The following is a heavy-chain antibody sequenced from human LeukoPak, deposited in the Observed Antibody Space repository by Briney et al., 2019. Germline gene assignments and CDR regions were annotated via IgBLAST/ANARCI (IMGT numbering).Heavy chain of an antibody. V-gene: IGHV1-8*01. Sequence: ASVKLSCKASGYTFTSYDINWARQATGQGLEWMGWMNPNSGNTGYAQKFQGRVTMTRNSSISTAYMELSSLRSEGTAVYYCARMARRWLQLRVFDYWGQGTLDTVSS. D-gene: IGHD5-24*01. CDR1: GYTFTSYD. J-gene: IGHJ4*02. CDR2: MNPNSGNT. CDR3: ARMARRWLQLRVFDY.